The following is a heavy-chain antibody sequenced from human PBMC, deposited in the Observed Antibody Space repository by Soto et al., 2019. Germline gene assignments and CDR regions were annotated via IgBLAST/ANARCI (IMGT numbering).Heavy chain of an antibody. CDR1: GDSVSSNSAA. D-gene: IGHD3-3*01. V-gene: IGHV6-1*01. Sequence: SQTLSLTCAISGDSVSSNSAAWNWIRQSPSRGLEWLGRTYYRSKWYNDYAVSVKSRITINPDTSKNQFSLQLNSVTPEDTAVYYCARTANRITIFGVANMDVWGKGTRVTVSS. CDR3: ARTANRITIFGVANMDV. CDR2: TYYRSKWYN. J-gene: IGHJ6*03.